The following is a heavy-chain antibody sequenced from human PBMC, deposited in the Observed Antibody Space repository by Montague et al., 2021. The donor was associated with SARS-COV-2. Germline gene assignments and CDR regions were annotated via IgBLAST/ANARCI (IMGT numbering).Heavy chain of an antibody. CDR3: ARRGGGEVFARFMYWYFDV. Sequence: SETLSLTGSVSGGSINNYYWGWVRQSPGKGLEWIGYIYHSGSVTTSYNPSLKSRVSISVDTSENQFSLKLTSVTAADTAVYYCARRGGGEVFARFMYWYFDVWSRGSLVTVSS. D-gene: IGHD2-21*01. CDR1: GGSINNYY. CDR2: IYHSGSVTT. J-gene: IGHJ2*01. V-gene: IGHV4-59*13.